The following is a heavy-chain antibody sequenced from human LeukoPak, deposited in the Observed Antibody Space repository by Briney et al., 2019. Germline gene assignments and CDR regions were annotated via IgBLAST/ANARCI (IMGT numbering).Heavy chain of an antibody. CDR3: AREILYDSTGYYV. J-gene: IGHJ4*02. CDR1: GGSISSGSYY. CDR2: IYCSGST. V-gene: IGHV4-39*07. Sequence: SETLSLTCTVSGGSISSGSYYWSWIRQPPGKGLEWIGSIYCSGSTYYNPSLKIRVTISIDTSKNQFSLKLRSVTAADTAVYYCAREILYDSTGYYVWGQGTLVTVSS. D-gene: IGHD3-22*01.